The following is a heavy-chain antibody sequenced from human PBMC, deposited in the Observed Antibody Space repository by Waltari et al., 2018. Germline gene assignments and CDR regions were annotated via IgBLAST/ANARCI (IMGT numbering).Heavy chain of an antibody. CDR2: ISAYNGNT. V-gene: IGHV1-18*01. J-gene: IGHJ4*02. D-gene: IGHD1-26*01. CDR1: GYTFTSYG. Sequence: QVQLVQSGAEVKKPGASVKVSCKASGYTFTSYGISWVRQAPGQGLEWMGWISAYNGNTNYAQKLQGRVTMTTDTSTSTAYMELRSLRSDDTAVYYCARGPSLRTHSGSYLLYFDYWGQGTLVTVSS. CDR3: ARGPSLRTHSGSYLLYFDY.